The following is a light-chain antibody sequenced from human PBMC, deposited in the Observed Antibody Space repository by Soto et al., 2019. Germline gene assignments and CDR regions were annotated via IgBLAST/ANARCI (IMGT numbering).Light chain of an antibody. CDR1: QSVSSNS. V-gene: IGKV3-20*01. CDR2: CAS. CDR3: QQYGSSPGYT. Sequence: EIVLTQSPGTMSLSPGERATLSCRASQSVSSNSLAWYRQKPGQAPRLLIYCASNRATGIPDRFSGSGSGTDFTLTISRLQPEDCAVYYCQQYGSSPGYTFGQGNTLELK. J-gene: IGKJ2*01.